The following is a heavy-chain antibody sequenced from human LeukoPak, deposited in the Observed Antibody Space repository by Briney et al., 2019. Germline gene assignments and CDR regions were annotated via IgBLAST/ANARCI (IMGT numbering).Heavy chain of an antibody. CDR2: IYYSGST. J-gene: IGHJ3*02. V-gene: IGHV4-59*01. CDR1: GGSISSYY. D-gene: IGHD3/OR15-3a*01. CDR3: AREFPPEFVGWTHAFDI. Sequence: SETLSLTCTVSGGSISSYYWSWIRQPPGKGLEWIGYIYYSGSTNYNSSLKSRVTISVDTSKNQFSLKLSSVTAADTAVYYCAREFPPEFVGWTHAFDIWGQGTMVTVSS.